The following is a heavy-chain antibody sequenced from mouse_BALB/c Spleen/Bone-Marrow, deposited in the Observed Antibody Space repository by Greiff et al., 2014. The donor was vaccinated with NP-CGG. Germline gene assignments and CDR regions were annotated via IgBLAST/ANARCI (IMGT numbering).Heavy chain of an antibody. Sequence: QVQLQQSGAEPVKPGASVKLSCKASGYTFTRYYMYWVKQRPGQGLEWIGEINPTNGGTNFNEKFKSKATLTVDKSSSTAYMQLSSLTSEDSAVYYCTRSNYGYWYFDVWGAGTTVTVSS. CDR3: TRSNYGYWYFDV. J-gene: IGHJ1*01. CDR2: INPTNGGT. D-gene: IGHD1-1*01. CDR1: GYTFTRYY. V-gene: IGHV1S81*02.